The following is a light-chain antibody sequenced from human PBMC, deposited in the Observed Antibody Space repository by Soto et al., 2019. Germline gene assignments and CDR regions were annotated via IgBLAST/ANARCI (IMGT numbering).Light chain of an antibody. CDR2: DVT. CDR3: SSYAGSNNYV. Sequence: QSALTQPPSASGPPGQSVTISCTGSSSDVGGYNYVSWYQQYPGKAPKLVIYDVTKRPSGVPDRFSGSKSGNTASLTVSGLQAEDEAHYYCSSYAGSNNYVFGSGTKVTVL. J-gene: IGLJ1*01. CDR1: SSDVGGYNY. V-gene: IGLV2-8*01.